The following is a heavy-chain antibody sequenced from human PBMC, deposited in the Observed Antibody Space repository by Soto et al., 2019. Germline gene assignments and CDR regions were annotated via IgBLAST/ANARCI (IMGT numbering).Heavy chain of an antibody. CDR2: ISAYNGNT. CDR1: GYTFTSYG. D-gene: IGHD5-12*01. J-gene: IGHJ4*02. V-gene: IGHV1-18*01. Sequence: ASVKVCCKASGYTFTSYGISWVRQAPGQGLEWMGWISAYNGNTNYAQKLQGRVTMTTDTSTSTAYMELRSLRSDDTAVYYCARDRGGYSGYDPFDYWGQGTLVTVSS. CDR3: ARDRGGYSGYDPFDY.